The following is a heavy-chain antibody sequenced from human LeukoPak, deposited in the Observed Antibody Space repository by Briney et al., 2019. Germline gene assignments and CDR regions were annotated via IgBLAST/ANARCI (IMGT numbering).Heavy chain of an antibody. D-gene: IGHD1-26*01. V-gene: IGHV3-30*04. J-gene: IGHJ4*02. Sequence: GGSLRLSCAASGFTFSSYAMHWVRQAPGKGLEWVAVISYDGSNKYYTDSVKGRFTISRDNSKNTLYLQMNSLRAEDTAVYYCARETPLSGSYFLDYWGQGTLVTVSS. CDR3: ARETPLSGSYFLDY. CDR1: GFTFSSYA. CDR2: ISYDGSNK.